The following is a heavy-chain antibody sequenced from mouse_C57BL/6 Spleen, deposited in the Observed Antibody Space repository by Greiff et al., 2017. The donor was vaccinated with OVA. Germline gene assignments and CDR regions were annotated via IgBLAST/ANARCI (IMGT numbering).Heavy chain of an antibody. CDR2: IYPGDGDT. Sequence: VQLVESGAELVKPGASVKISCKASGYAFSSYWMNWVKQRPGKGLEWIGQIYPGDGDTNYNGKFKGKATLTADKSSSTAYMRLSSLTSEDSAVYFCAKPDSSGYGFDYWGQGTTLTVSS. D-gene: IGHD3-2*02. CDR1: GYAFSSYW. CDR3: AKPDSSGYGFDY. J-gene: IGHJ2*01. V-gene: IGHV1-80*01.